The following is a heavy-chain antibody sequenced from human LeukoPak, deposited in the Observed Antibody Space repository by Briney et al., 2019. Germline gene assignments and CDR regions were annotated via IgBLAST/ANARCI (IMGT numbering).Heavy chain of an antibody. J-gene: IGHJ4*02. V-gene: IGHV3-23*01. CDR3: AKAGGRYLSSGWFDY. Sequence: GGSLRLSCAASGFTFSNAWMHWVRQAPGKGLEWVSDVSVSGSSTYYADSVKGRFTISRDNSKNTVFLQMNSLRAEDTALYYCAKAGGRYLSSGWFDYWGQGTLVTVSS. CDR2: VSVSGSST. D-gene: IGHD6-19*01. CDR1: GFTFSNAW.